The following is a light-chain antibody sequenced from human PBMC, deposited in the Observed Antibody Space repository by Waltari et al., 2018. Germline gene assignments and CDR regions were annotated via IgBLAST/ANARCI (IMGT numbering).Light chain of an antibody. CDR3: SSYSRSAFL. CDR1: SSDGGSYNY. V-gene: IGLV2-14*03. CDR2: DVS. J-gene: IGLJ2*01. Sequence: QSALTPPASVSASPGQSITISCPGTSSDGGSYNYFSWYQQYPGRAPKLMIYDVSSRPSGVSNRFSGSKSGNTASLTISGLQPEDEATYYCSSYSRSAFLFGGGTKLTVL.